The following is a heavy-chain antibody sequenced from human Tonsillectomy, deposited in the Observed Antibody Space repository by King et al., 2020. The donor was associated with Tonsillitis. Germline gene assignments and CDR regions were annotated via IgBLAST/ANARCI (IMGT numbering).Heavy chain of an antibody. D-gene: IGHD1-20*01. V-gene: IGHV3-33*08. Sequence: VQLVESGGGVVQSGRSLRLSCAASGFTFSSYDMHWVRQAPGKGLEWVALIWYDGSNKYYADSVKGRFTISRDNSKNTLYLLMNSLRAEDTAVYYCARKSGDNWNEKWFDPWGQGTLVTVSS. J-gene: IGHJ5*02. CDR3: ARKSGDNWNEKWFDP. CDR2: IWYDGSNK. CDR1: GFTFSSYD.